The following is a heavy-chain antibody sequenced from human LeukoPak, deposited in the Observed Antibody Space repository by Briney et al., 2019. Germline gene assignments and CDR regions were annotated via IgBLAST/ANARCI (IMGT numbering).Heavy chain of an antibody. CDR1: GFTLSSYG. D-gene: IGHD3-22*01. Sequence: PGRSRRLSCAASGFTLSSYGMHWVRQAPSNGLEWVAVISYDGSNKYYADSVKGRFTISRDNPKNTLYLQMNRLRAEDTAVYYCAKDGGCYDSSGYYGYWGQGTLVTVSS. CDR3: AKDGGCYDSSGYYGY. CDR2: ISYDGSNK. V-gene: IGHV3-30*18. J-gene: IGHJ4*02.